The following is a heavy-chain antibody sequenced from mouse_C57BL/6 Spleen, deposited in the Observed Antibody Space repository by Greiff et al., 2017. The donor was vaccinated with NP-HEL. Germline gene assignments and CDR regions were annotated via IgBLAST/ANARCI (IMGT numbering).Heavy chain of an antibody. J-gene: IGHJ1*03. D-gene: IGHD1-1*01. Sequence: EVQVVESEGGLVQPGSSMKLSCTASGFTFSDYYMAWVRQVPEKGLEWVANINYDGSSTYYLDSLKSRFIISRDNAKNILYLQMSSLKSEDTATYYCAREGHYYGSSPYWYFDVWGTGTTVTVSS. CDR2: INYDGSST. CDR1: GFTFSDYY. CDR3: AREGHYYGSSPYWYFDV. V-gene: IGHV5-16*01.